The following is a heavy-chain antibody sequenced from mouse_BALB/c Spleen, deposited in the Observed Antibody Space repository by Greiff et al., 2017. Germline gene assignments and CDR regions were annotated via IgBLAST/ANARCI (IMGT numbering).Heavy chain of an antibody. D-gene: IGHD1-2*01. V-gene: IGHV1S81*02. CDR2: INPSNGGT. CDR3: TRREGHYYGRFAY. Sequence: QVQLQQSGAELVKPGASVKLSCKASGYTFTSYYMYWVKQRPGQGLEWIGEINPSNGGTNFNEKFKSKATLTVDKSSSTAYMQLSSLTSEDSAVYYCTRREGHYYGRFAYWGQGTLVTVSA. J-gene: IGHJ3*01. CDR1: GYTFTSYY.